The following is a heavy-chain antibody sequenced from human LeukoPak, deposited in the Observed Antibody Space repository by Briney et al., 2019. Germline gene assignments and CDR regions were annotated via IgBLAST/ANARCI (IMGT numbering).Heavy chain of an antibody. Sequence: GGSLRLSCAASGFTFSSYSMNWVRQAPGKGLEWVSYISSRSSTINYADSVKGRFTISRDNAKNSLYLQMNSLRAEGTAVYYCARERADWNYDYYMDVWGKGTTVTVSS. CDR2: ISSRSSTI. D-gene: IGHD1-1*01. CDR3: ARERADWNYDYYMDV. V-gene: IGHV3-48*01. J-gene: IGHJ6*03. CDR1: GFTFSSYS.